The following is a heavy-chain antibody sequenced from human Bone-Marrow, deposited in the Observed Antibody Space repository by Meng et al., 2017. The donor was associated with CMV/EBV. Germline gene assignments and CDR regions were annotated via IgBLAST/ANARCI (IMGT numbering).Heavy chain of an antibody. D-gene: IGHD6-6*01. V-gene: IGHV1-2*02. CDR2: INPNSGGT. CDR1: GYTFTGYY. J-gene: IGHJ5*02. Sequence: ASVKVSCKASGYTFTGYYMHWVRQAPGQGLEWMGWINPNSGGTNYAQKFQGRVTMTRDTSISTAYMELSSLRSEDTAVYYCARRYSSSSEFDPWGQGTLVTVSS. CDR3: ARRYSSSSEFDP.